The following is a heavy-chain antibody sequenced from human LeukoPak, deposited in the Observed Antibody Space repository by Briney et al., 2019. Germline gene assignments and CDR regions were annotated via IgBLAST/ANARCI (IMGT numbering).Heavy chain of an antibody. CDR2: IKEDGSEK. Sequence: PGGSLRLSCAVSGCTFSSYWMSWVRQAPGKGLEWVANIKEDGSEKYYVDSVKGRFTISRDNAKKSLFLQMNSLRVEDTAVYYCARGRNLAVWGQGTTVTVSS. CDR1: GCTFSSYW. V-gene: IGHV3-7*01. J-gene: IGHJ6*02. CDR3: ARGRNLAV.